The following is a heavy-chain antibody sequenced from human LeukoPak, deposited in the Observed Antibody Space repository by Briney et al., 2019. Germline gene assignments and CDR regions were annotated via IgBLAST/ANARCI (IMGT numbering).Heavy chain of an antibody. J-gene: IGHJ4*02. Sequence: GGSLRLSCAASGFTFSSFGMHWVRKAPGKGLEWVAVIWSHGNEIHYVDSVKGRFTISRDNFRNTLYLQMNSLRVEDSAVYYCVRGSGGDGYGYWGDNWGQGTLATVSS. CDR2: IWSHGNEI. CDR3: VRGSGGDGYGYWGDN. D-gene: IGHD5-12*01. CDR1: GFTFSSFG. V-gene: IGHV3-33*01.